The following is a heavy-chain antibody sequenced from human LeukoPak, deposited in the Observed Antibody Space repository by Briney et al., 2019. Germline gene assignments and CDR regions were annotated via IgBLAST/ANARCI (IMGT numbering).Heavy chain of an antibody. Sequence: GESLKISCKGSGYNFTSYWIGWVRQMPGKGLEWMGLIYPGDSDTRYSPSFQGPVTISADKSISTAYLQWSSLKASDTAMYYCARQGSSSGWYGGRAGYFDYWGQGILLTVSS. CDR1: GYNFTSYW. CDR2: IYPGDSDT. CDR3: ARQGSSSGWYGGRAGYFDY. D-gene: IGHD6-19*01. V-gene: IGHV5-51*01. J-gene: IGHJ4*02.